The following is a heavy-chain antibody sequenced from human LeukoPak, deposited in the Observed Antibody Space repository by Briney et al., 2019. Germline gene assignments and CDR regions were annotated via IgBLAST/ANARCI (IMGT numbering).Heavy chain of an antibody. D-gene: IGHD4-4*01. V-gene: IGHV4-59*01. CDR1: GGSISSYY. J-gene: IGHJ4*02. CDR2: IYYSGST. CDR3: ASYSNYDWIAY. Sequence: SSETLSLTCTVSGGSISSYYWSWIRQPPGKGLEWIGYIYYSGSTNYNPSLKSRVTISVDTSKNQLSLKLSSVTAADTAVYYCASYSNYDWIAYWGQGTLVTVSS.